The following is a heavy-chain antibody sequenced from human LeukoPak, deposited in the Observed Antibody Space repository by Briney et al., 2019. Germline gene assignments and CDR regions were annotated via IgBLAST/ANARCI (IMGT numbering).Heavy chain of an antibody. CDR3: ARAHTVMNWFDP. D-gene: IGHD4-17*01. CDR1: GGSISSGDYY. V-gene: IGHV4-30-4*01. Sequence: SQTLSLTCTVSGGSISSGDYYWSWIRQPPGKGLEWIGYIYYSGSTYYNPSLKSRVTISVDTSKNRFSLKLSSVTATDTAVYYCARAHTVMNWFDPWGQGTLVTVSS. CDR2: IYYSGST. J-gene: IGHJ5*02.